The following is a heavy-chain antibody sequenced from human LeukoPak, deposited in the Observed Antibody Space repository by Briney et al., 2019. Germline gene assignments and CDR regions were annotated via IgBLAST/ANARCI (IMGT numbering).Heavy chain of an antibody. J-gene: IGHJ4*02. Sequence: ASVKVSCKASGYTFTGYYMHWVRQAPGQGLEWMGWINPNSGGTNYAQKFQGRVTMTRDTSISTAYMELSRLRSDDTAAYYCARGGWSGYSYGSEPEKYFDYWGQGTLVTVSS. CDR3: ARGGWSGYSYGSEPEKYFDY. CDR1: GYTFTGYY. CDR2: INPNSGGT. V-gene: IGHV1-2*02. D-gene: IGHD5-18*01.